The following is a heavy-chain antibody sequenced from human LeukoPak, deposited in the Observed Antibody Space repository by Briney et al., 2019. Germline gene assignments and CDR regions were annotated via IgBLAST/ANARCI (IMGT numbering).Heavy chain of an antibody. CDR2: INPNSGGT. J-gene: IGHJ4*02. V-gene: IGHV1-2*02. CDR1: GYTFTGYY. Sequence: GASVKVSCKASGYTFTGYYMHWVRQAPGQGLEWMGWINPNSGGTNYAQKFQGRVTMTRDTSISTAYMELSRLRSDDTAVYYCASLYDRSGSPVIFDYWGQGTLVTVSS. D-gene: IGHD3-22*01. CDR3: ASLYDRSGSPVIFDY.